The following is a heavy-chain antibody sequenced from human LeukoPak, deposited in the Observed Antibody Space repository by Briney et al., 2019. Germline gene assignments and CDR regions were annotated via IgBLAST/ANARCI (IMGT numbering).Heavy chain of an antibody. CDR3: ASYCSGGSCYPNRFDY. CDR1: GYTFTGYY. Sequence: ASVKVSCKASGYTFTGYYMHWVRLAPGQGLEWMGRINPNSGGTNYAQKFQGRVTMTRDTSISTAYMELSRLRSDDTAVYYCASYCSGGSCYPNRFDYWGQGTLVTVSS. V-gene: IGHV1-2*06. D-gene: IGHD2-15*01. J-gene: IGHJ4*02. CDR2: INPNSGGT.